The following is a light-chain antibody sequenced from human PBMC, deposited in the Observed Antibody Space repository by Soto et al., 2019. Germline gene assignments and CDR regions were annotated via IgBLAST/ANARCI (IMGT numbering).Light chain of an antibody. J-gene: IGLJ2*01. CDR2: HTN. V-gene: IGLV7-46*01. Sequence: QAVVTQESSLTVSPGGTVTVTCGSSTGAVTSGHWPYWFQQRPGQAPRTLIYHTNIKHSWTPGRFSGSLLGGKAALTLSGAQPEDEADYYCCLSHGGVVVFGGGTKLTVL. CDR3: CLSHGGVVV. CDR1: TGAVTSGHW.